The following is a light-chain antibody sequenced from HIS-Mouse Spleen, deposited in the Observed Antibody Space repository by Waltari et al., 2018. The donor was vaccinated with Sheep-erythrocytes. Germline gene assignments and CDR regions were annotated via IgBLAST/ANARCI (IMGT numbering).Light chain of an antibody. J-gene: IGLJ3*02. Sequence: QSALTQPTSVSGSPGQSITISCTGTSSDVGSYNLVSWYQQHPGKAPKLMIDEGSKRPSGVSNRFSGSKSGNTASLTIAGLQAEDEADYYCCSYAGSNTWVFGGGTKLTVL. V-gene: IGLV2-23*01. CDR1: SSDVGSYNL. CDR2: EGS. CDR3: CSYAGSNTWV.